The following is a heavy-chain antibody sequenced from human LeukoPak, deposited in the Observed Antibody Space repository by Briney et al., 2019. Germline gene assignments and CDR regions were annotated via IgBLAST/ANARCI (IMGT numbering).Heavy chain of an antibody. CDR1: GGSISSHY. Sequence: SETLSLTCTVSGGSISSHYWSWIRQPPGKGLEWIGYIYYSGGTNYNPSLKSRVTISIDTSKSQFSLNLSSVTAADTAVYYCARGGDGYITFDPWGQGTLVTVSS. V-gene: IGHV4-59*11. D-gene: IGHD5-24*01. J-gene: IGHJ5*02. CDR3: ARGGDGYITFDP. CDR2: IYYSGGT.